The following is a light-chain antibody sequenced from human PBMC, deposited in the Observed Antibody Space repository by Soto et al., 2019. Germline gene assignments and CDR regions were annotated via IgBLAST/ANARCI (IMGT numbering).Light chain of an antibody. J-gene: IGKJ5*01. Sequence: ILMTQSPVTLSVSPGDSATLSCRASQSIGSNLAWYQQKPGQAPRLLIYAASTRVTGLPGRFSGRGSGTEVTLAIGGLQSEDFAIYYCQRCTNWPPITFGQGTRLEIK. CDR1: QSIGSN. CDR2: AAS. CDR3: QRCTNWPPIT. V-gene: IGKV3-15*01.